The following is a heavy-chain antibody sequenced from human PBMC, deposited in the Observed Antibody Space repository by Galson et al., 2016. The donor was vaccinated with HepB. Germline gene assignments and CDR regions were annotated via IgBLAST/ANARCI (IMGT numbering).Heavy chain of an antibody. CDR1: GGSISSGGYY. CDR2: IYYSGST. Sequence: LTCTVSGGSISSGGYYWSWIRQHPGKGLEWIGYIYYSGSTYYNPSLKSRVTISVDTSKNQFSLKLSSVTAADTAVYYCARMVYGDAYYFDYWGQGTLVTVSS. J-gene: IGHJ4*02. D-gene: IGHD4-17*01. V-gene: IGHV4-31*03. CDR3: ARMVYGDAYYFDY.